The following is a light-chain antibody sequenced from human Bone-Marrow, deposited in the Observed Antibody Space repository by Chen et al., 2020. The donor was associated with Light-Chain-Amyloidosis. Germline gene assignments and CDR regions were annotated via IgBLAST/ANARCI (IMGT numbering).Light chain of an antibody. Sequence: QSVLTQPPSVSGAPGQRVTISCTGTSSNIGAGYDVHWYQQLPGAAPKLLISANTNRTAGVPDRFSGSTSGTSASLAITGLQADDEADYYCQSYDSKLDVVFGGGTKVTVL. J-gene: IGLJ2*01. CDR1: SSNIGAGYD. CDR3: QSYDSKLDVV. CDR2: ANT. V-gene: IGLV1-40*01.